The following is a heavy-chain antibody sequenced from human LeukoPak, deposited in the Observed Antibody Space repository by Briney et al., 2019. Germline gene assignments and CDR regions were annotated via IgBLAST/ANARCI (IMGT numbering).Heavy chain of an antibody. CDR2: IKSKTDGGTT. J-gene: IGHJ4*02. D-gene: IGHD3-22*01. CDR1: GFTFSNAW. CDR3: TTGVDDSSGYSGLLFDY. Sequence: GGSLRLSCAAFGFTFSNAWMSWVRQAPGKGLEWVGRIKSKTDGGTTDYAAPVKGRFTISRDDSKNTLYLQMNSLKTEDTAVYYCTTGVDDSSGYSGLLFDYWGQGTLVTVSS. V-gene: IGHV3-15*01.